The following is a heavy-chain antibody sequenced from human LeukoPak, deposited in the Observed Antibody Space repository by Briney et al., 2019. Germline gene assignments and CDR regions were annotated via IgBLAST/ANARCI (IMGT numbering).Heavy chain of an antibody. Sequence: QAGGSLRLSCAASGFTFSSYEMNWVRQAPGKGLEWVSYISSSGSTIYYADSVKGRFTISRDSAKNSLYLQMNSLRAEDTAVYYCARENGWLRLPDYWGQGTLVTVSS. CDR2: ISSSGSTI. V-gene: IGHV3-48*03. D-gene: IGHD5-12*01. CDR3: ARENGWLRLPDY. J-gene: IGHJ4*02. CDR1: GFTFSSYE.